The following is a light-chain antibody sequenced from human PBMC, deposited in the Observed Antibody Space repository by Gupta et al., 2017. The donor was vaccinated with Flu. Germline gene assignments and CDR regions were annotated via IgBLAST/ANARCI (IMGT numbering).Light chain of an antibody. CDR1: QSLLDRNGFNH. V-gene: IGKV2-28*01. CDR3: MEASKPPVS. J-gene: IGKJ4*01. Sequence: EIVVTQSPLSLPVTPGEPASISCRSSQSLLDRNGFNHLKWYLQRPGHSPQLLNYAASHRASGVAERCSGSGSGKDFTLKSRRVEGEDVGIYYRMEASKPPVSFGGGTKVEI. CDR2: AAS.